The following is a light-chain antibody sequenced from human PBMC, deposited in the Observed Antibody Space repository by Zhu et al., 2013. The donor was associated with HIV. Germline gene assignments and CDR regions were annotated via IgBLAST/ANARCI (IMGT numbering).Light chain of an antibody. CDR1: QGISKW. J-gene: IGKJ4*01. CDR2: DAS. V-gene: IGKV1-5*01. CDR3: QQYKSYPLT. Sequence: DIQMTQSPPTLSASVGDSVSITCRASQGISKWLAWYQQKPGGAPKLLIYDASTLETGVPLRFRGSGSGTEFTLTISSLHPDDFATYYCQQYKSYPLTFVG.